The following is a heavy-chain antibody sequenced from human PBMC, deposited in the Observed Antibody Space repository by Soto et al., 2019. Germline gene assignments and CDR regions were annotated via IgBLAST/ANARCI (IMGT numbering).Heavy chain of an antibody. CDR1: GFTFSSYG. CDR3: ARDPVPYYSSSEPVGKNGFDY. D-gene: IGHD6-6*01. CDR2: IWYDGSNK. J-gene: IGHJ4*02. V-gene: IGHV3-33*01. Sequence: GGSLRLSCAASGFTFSSYGMHWVRQAPGKGLEWVAVIWYDGSNKYYADSVKGRFTISRDNSKNTLYLQMNSLRAEDTAVYYCARDPVPYYSSSEPVGKNGFDYWGQGTLVTVSS.